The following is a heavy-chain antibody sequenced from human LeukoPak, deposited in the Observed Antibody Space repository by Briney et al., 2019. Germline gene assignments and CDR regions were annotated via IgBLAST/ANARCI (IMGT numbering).Heavy chain of an antibody. CDR1: GFTFSSYG. D-gene: IGHD3-10*01. Sequence: HAGGSLRLSCAASGFTFSSYGMSWVRQAPGKGLEWVSVMSADSATTFYADSVKGRFTISRDNAKNTVFLQMSSLRAEDTALYYCARKSASGNYPLDYWGQGTPVTVSS. V-gene: IGHV3-23*01. CDR2: MSADSATT. CDR3: ARKSASGNYPLDY. J-gene: IGHJ4*02.